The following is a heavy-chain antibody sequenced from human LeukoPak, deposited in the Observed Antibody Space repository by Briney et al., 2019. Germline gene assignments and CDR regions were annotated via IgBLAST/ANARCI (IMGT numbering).Heavy chain of an antibody. CDR2: IYTSGST. CDR1: GGSISSGSYY. D-gene: IGHD2/OR15-2a*01. V-gene: IGHV4-61*02. J-gene: IGHJ6*03. CDR3: ARFSKYYYYYMDV. Sequence: KPSETLSLTCTVSGGSISSGSYYWSWIRQPAGKGLEWIGRIYTSGSTNYNPSLKSRVTISVDTSKNQFSLKLSSVTAADTAVYYCARFSKYYYYYMDVWSKGTTVTISS.